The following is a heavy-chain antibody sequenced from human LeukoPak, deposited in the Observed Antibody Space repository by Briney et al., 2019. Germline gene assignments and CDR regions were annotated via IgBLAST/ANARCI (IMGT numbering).Heavy chain of an antibody. CDR3: AKFLPTHIVVANYYFDY. Sequence: GGSLRLSCAASGFTFSSYAMSWVPQGPGKGLEWVSDISGSGGSTYYADSVKGRFTISRDNSKNTLYLQMNSLRAEDTAVYYCAKFLPTHIVVANYYFDYWGQGTLVTVSS. CDR1: GFTFSSYA. V-gene: IGHV3-23*01. D-gene: IGHD2-21*01. CDR2: ISGSGGST. J-gene: IGHJ4*02.